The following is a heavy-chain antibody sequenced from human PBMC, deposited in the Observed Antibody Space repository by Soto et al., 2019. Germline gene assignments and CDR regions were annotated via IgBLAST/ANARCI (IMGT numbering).Heavy chain of an antibody. CDR1: GFTFSSYA. V-gene: IGHV3-23*01. CDR2: ISGSGGST. D-gene: IGHD2-2*01. J-gene: IGHJ4*02. CDR3: AKDEADIVVVPGAVGLFDY. Sequence: EVQLLESGGGLVQPGGSLRLSCAASGFTFSSYAMSWVRQAPGKGLEWVSAISGSGGSTYYADSVKGRFTISRDNSKNTLYRQMNSLRAEDTAVYYCAKDEADIVVVPGAVGLFDYWGQGTLVTVSS.